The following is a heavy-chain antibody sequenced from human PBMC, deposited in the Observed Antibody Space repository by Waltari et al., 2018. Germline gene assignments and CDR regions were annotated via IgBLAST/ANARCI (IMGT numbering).Heavy chain of an antibody. CDR2: IKQDGSEN. J-gene: IGHJ6*03. D-gene: IGHD4-17*01. Sequence: EVQMVESGGGLVQPGGSLRLSCAASGFTFSSYWMTWVRQATGKGLEWWAHIKQDGSENYYVDSVQGRFTISRDDAKNSLYLQMNSLRNEDTAVYFCARVFVYGANSGKRPMDVWGKGTTVTVSS. V-gene: IGHV3-7*01. CDR3: ARVFVYGANSGKRPMDV. CDR1: GFTFSSYW.